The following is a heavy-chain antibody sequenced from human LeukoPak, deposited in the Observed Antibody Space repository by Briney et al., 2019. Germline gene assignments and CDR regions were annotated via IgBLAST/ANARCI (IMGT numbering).Heavy chain of an antibody. Sequence: SETLSLTCTVPGGSISSSSYYWGWIRQPPGKGLEWIGSIYHSGSTYYNPSLKSRVTIAVETSKNQFSLKLSSVTAADKAVYYCARSCRILDIVATIRARLGGNGFDIWGQGTMVTVSS. CDR1: GGSISSSSYY. J-gene: IGHJ3*02. CDR3: ARSCRILDIVATIRARLGGNGFDI. V-gene: IGHV4-39*07. D-gene: IGHD5-12*01. CDR2: IYHSGST.